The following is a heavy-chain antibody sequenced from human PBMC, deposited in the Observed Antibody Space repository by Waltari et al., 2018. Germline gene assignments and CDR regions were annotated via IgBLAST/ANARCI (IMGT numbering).Heavy chain of an antibody. J-gene: IGHJ4*02. V-gene: IGHV4-39*01. CDR3: ARQSYGSGTYEFDF. D-gene: IGHD3-10*01. CDR1: GGSVRDGIYY. Sequence: QVQLQESGPRLVKPSETLSLTCTVSGGSVRDGIYYWAWLRQPPGKGLEWIGSVYSSGSPHYKSSLKSRVTMSVDMSKNQFSLRLTSVTAADTATYYCARQSYGSGTYEFDFWGQGALVTVSS. CDR2: VYSSGSP.